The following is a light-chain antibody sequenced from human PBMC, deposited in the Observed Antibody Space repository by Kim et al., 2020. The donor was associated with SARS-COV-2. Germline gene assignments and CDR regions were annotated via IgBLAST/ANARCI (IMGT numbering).Light chain of an antibody. J-gene: IGKJ2*01. V-gene: IGKV2-28*01. Sequence: IVMTQSPLSLTVTPGEPASISCRSAQSLQYSNGDNFLDWYVLKPGQSPPPLIFFGSNRASGVPDRFSGRASGTDFILKSSRVEPEDVGVYYCMQVLRAPLSFGQGTKLEI. CDR3: MQVLRAPLS. CDR1: QSLQYSNGDNF. CDR2: FGS.